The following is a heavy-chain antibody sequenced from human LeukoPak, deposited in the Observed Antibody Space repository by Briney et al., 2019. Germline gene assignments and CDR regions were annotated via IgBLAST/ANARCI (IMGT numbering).Heavy chain of an antibody. Sequence: SVMDSCKASGYTLTSQLYGVIGPPPSGGGGLEWRCWYRSCNGQTHHAQYFQGIVTMTRDTFTSTAYMELRSLTSDDTAVYYCARDLGYCKIGTIAFCDRNWFDPWGPGTPVIVSS. CDR1: GYTLTSQLYG. CDR2: YRSCNGQT. J-gene: IGHJ5*02. D-gene: IGHD2-15*01. CDR3: ARDLGYCKIGTIAFCDRNWFDP. V-gene: IGHV1-18*01.